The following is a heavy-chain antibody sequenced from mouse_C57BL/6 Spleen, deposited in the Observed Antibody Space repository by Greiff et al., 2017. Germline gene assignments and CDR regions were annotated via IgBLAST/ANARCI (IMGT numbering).Heavy chain of an antibody. J-gene: IGHJ3*01. Sequence: QVQLKQPGAELVKPGASVKLSCKASGYTFTSYWMHWVKQRPGRGLEWIGRIDPNSGGTKYNEKFKSKATLTVDKPSSTAYMQLSHVTSEDSAVYYCARDLYCGSSPWFAYWGQGTLVTVSA. CDR2: IDPNSGGT. V-gene: IGHV1-72*01. CDR1: GYTFTSYW. CDR3: ARDLYCGSSPWFAY. D-gene: IGHD1-1*01.